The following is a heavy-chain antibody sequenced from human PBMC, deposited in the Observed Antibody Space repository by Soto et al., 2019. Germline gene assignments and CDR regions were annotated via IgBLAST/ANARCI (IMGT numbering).Heavy chain of an antibody. D-gene: IGHD3-9*01. V-gene: IGHV1-8*01. CDR1: GYTFTSYD. CDR3: ARERTYFGDY. CDR2: MNPNSGNT. Sequence: QVQLVQSGAEVKKPGASVKVSCKASGYTFTSYDINWVRQATGQVLEWMGWMNPNSGNTGYAQKFQGRVTMTRNTSIRTAYIELSSIRSEEKAVYYCARERTYFGDYWGQGTLVTVSS. J-gene: IGHJ4*02.